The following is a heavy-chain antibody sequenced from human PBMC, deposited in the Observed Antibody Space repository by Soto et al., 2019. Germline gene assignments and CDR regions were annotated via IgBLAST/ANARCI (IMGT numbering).Heavy chain of an antibody. V-gene: IGHV3-30-3*01. J-gene: IGHJ6*02. CDR2: ISYDGSNK. CDR3: GRDLSRFWAPYYYYGRDV. D-gene: IGHD3-3*01. CDR1: GFTFSSYA. Sequence: QVQLVESGGGVVQPGRSLRLSCAASGFTFSSYAMHWVRQAPGKGLEWVAVISYDGSNKYYADSVKGRFTISRDNSKNTFYLKMNSRRAEDTAVYYWGRDLSRFWAPYYYYGRDVGGQGPTSPVSS.